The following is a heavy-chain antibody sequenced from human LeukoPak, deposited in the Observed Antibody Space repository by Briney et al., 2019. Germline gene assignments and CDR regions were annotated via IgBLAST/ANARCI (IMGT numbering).Heavy chain of an antibody. CDR1: GGSISSYY. CDR2: IYYSGYT. V-gene: IGHV4-59*01. D-gene: IGHD2-2*01. CDR3: ARAGVYCSSTSCGPDAFDI. J-gene: IGHJ3*02. Sequence: PSETLSLTCTVSGGSISSYYWSWIRQPPGKGLEWIGCIYYSGYTNYKSSLKSRVTISVDTSKNQFSLKLSSVTAADTAVYYCARAGVYCSSTSCGPDAFDIWGQGTMVTVSS.